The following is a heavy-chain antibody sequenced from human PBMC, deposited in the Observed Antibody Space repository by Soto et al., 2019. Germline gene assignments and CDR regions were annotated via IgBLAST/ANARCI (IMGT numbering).Heavy chain of an antibody. CDR3: AREPATVTTNYYGMDV. J-gene: IGHJ6*02. CDR1: GGTFSSYA. CDR2: IILIFGTA. D-gene: IGHD4-17*01. Sequence: SVKVSCKASGGTFSSYAISWVRQAPGQGLEWMGGIILIFGTANYAQKFQGRVTITADESTSTAYMELSSLRSEDTAVYYCAREPATVTTNYYGMDVWGQGTTVTVSS. V-gene: IGHV1-69*13.